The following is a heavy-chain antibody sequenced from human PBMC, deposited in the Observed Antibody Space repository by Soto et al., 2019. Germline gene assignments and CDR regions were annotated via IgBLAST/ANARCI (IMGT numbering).Heavy chain of an antibody. J-gene: IGHJ6*02. CDR1: GFTFSSDC. V-gene: IGHV3-30*18. Sequence: PGGSLRLSWAAYGFTFSSDCMHWVRQAPGKGLEWVAVISYDGSNKYYADSVKGRFTISRDNSKNTLYLQMNSLRAEDTAVYYCAKDGIDAILPPERKSSSCQLCGYYGMDVWGQGTTVTVSS. CDR3: AKDGIDAILPPERKSSSCQLCGYYGMDV. CDR2: ISYDGSNK. D-gene: IGHD6-13*01.